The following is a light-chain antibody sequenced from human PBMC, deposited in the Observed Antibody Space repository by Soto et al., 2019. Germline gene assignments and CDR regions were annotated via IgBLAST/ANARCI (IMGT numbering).Light chain of an antibody. J-gene: IGLJ1*01. CDR3: QSNDSSLSAHYF. V-gene: IGLV1-40*01. CDR1: SSQNGAGYD. CDR2: GNN. Sequence: QSVLTQPPSVSGAPGQRVTLPCPGSSSQNGAGYDVPWDQQLPRTAPKLLLYGNNNRPQGVPDRFSASKSGPSAPLAITGLQAEDEANYYCQSNDSSLSAHYFFGTGTKFTVL.